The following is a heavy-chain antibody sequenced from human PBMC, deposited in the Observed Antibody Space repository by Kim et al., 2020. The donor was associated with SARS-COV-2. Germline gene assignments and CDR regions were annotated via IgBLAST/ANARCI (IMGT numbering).Heavy chain of an antibody. CDR1: GGTFSSYA. CDR2: IIPIFGTA. Sequence: SVKVSCKASGGTFSSYAISWVRQAPGQGLEWMGGIIPIFGTANYAQKFQGRVTITADESTSTAYMELSSLRSEDTAVYYCARVPMVRGAGGLYFQHWGQGTLVTVSS. CDR3: ARVPMVRGAGGLYFQH. V-gene: IGHV1-69*13. J-gene: IGHJ1*01. D-gene: IGHD3-10*01.